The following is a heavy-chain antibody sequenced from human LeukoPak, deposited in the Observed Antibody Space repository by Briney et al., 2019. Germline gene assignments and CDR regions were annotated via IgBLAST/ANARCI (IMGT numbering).Heavy chain of an antibody. CDR3: ARGGRYYDILTGYYPYYFDY. V-gene: IGHV4-30-2*01. Sequence: SETLSLTCAVSGGSISSGGYSWSWIRQPPGKGLEWIGYIYHSGGTYYNPSLKSRVTISVDRSKNQFSLKLSSVTAADTAVYYCARGGRYYDILTGYYPYYFDYWGQGTLVTVSS. J-gene: IGHJ4*02. CDR1: GGSISSGGYS. CDR2: IYHSGGT. D-gene: IGHD3-9*01.